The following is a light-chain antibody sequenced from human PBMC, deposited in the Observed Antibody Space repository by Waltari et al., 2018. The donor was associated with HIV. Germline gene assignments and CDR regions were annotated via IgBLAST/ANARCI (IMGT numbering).Light chain of an antibody. CDR2: TAS. J-gene: IGKJ1*01. V-gene: IGKV1-39*01. CDR3: QQTYSSRT. Sequence: DIRMTQSPLSLSASVADRVIIACRASQNIGTYLTWYQQKPGNAPKLLNYTASTLQSWVPSRFSGGGSGADFTLTIHNLQPEDIATYYCQQTYSSRTFGQGTKVEIK. CDR1: QNIGTY.